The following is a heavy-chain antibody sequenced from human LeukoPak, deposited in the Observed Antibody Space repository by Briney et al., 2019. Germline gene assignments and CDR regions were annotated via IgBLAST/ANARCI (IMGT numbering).Heavy chain of an antibody. J-gene: IGHJ4*02. CDR3: ARDTLDYFDY. V-gene: IGHV4-59*01. CDR1: GGSITGYY. Sequence: PSETLSLTCTVSGGSITGYYWSWIRQPPGKGLEWIAYIYYTGSTNYNPSLKSRATISVDTSKNQFSLKLGSVTAAATAVYYCARDTLDYFDYWGQGTLVTVSS. CDR2: IYYTGST.